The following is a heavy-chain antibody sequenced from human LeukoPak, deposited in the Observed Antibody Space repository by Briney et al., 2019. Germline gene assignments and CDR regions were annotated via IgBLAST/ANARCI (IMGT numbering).Heavy chain of an antibody. CDR1: GYTFTGYY. CDR3: AREGIVVVVAATGIDY. J-gene: IGHJ4*02. V-gene: IGHV1-2*02. D-gene: IGHD2-15*01. CDR2: INPNSGGT. Sequence: ASVKVSCKASGYTFTGYYMHWVRQAPGQRLEWMGWINPNSGGTNYAQKFQGRVTMTRDTSLSTAYMELSRLRSDGTAVYYCAREGIVVVVAATGIDYWGQGTLVTVSS.